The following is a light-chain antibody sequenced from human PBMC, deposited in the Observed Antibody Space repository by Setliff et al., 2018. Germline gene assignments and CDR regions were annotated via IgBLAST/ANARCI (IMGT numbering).Light chain of an antibody. Sequence: QSVLTQPASVSGSPGQSITISCTGTSSDVGGYNYVSWYQQHPGKAPKLMIYDVSKRPSGVSNRFSGSKSGNTVSLTISGLQAEDEADYYCSSYTSSSTQVFGTGTKVTVL. CDR2: DVS. V-gene: IGLV2-14*01. CDR1: SSDVGGYNY. J-gene: IGLJ1*01. CDR3: SSYTSSSTQV.